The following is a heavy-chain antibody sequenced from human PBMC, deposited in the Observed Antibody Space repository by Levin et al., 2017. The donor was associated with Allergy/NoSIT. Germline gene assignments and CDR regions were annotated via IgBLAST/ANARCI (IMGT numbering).Heavy chain of an antibody. Sequence: GGSLRLSCAASGFTLGSFTMNWVRQAPGKGLEWVSCVDSSSAHIYYAGSVKGRFTISRDNAKNSLYLQMNSLRAEDTAVYYCARGNFGVLIRQHGMDVWGQGTTVIVSS. J-gene: IGHJ6*02. CDR1: GFTLGSFT. D-gene: IGHD3-3*01. V-gene: IGHV3-21*01. CDR3: ARGNFGVLIRQHGMDV. CDR2: VDSSSAHI.